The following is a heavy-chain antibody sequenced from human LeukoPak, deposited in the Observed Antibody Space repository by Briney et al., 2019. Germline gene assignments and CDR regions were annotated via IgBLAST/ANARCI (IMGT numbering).Heavy chain of an antibody. CDR2: IKQDGSEK. CDR3: ARVYSSSWFISNYYYYYMDV. J-gene: IGHJ6*03. D-gene: IGHD6-13*01. V-gene: IGHV3-7*01. CDR1: GFTFSSYW. Sequence: GRSLRLSCAASGFTFSSYWMSWVRQAPGKGLEWLSNIKQDGSEKYYVDSVKGRFTISRDNAKNSLYLQMNSLRAEDTAVYYCARVYSSSWFISNYYYYYMDVWGKGTTVTVSS.